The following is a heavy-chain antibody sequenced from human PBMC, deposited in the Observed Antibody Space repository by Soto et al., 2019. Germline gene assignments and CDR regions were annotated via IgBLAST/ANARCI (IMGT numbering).Heavy chain of an antibody. V-gene: IGHV1-3*01. CDR3: ASSEWLSYGMDV. J-gene: IGHJ6*02. Sequence: QVQLVQSGAEVKKPGASVKVSCKASGYTFTSYAMHWLRQAPGQRLEWMGWINAGNGNTKYSQKFQGRVTITRDTSASTAYMELRSLRSEDTAVYYCASSEWLSYGMDVWGQGTTVTVSS. CDR2: INAGNGNT. CDR1: GYTFTSYA. D-gene: IGHD3-3*01.